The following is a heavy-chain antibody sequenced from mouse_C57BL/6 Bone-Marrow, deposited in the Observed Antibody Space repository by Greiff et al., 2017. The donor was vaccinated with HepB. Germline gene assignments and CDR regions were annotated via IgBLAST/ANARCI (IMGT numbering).Heavy chain of an antibody. Sequence: VQLKQSGPVLVKPGASVKMSCKASGYTFTDYYMNWVKQSHGKSLEWIGVINPYNGGTSYNQKFKGKATLTVDKSSSTAYMELNSLTSEDSAVYYCARGVTTVVPFAYWGQGTLVTVSA. CDR3: ARGVTTVVPFAY. D-gene: IGHD1-1*01. V-gene: IGHV1-19*01. J-gene: IGHJ3*01. CDR2: INPYNGGT. CDR1: GYTFTDYY.